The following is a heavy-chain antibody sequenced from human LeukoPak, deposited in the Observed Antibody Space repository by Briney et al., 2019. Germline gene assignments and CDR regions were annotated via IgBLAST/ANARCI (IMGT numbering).Heavy chain of an antibody. CDR1: GGSFSGYY. V-gene: IGHV4-34*01. J-gene: IGHJ3*02. D-gene: IGHD2-2*01. CDR3: ARRNRAMDAFDI. CDR2: INHSGST. Sequence: PSETLSLTCAIYGGSFSGYYWSWIRQPPGKGLEWIGEINHSGSTNYNPSLKSRVTISVDTFKSQFSLKMRSVTAADTAVYYCARRNRAMDAFDIWGQGTMVTVSS.